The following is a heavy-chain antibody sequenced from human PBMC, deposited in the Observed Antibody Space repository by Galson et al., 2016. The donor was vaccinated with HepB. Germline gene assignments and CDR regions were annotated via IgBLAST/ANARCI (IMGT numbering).Heavy chain of an antibody. CDR2: FSNSGDT. V-gene: IGHV4-39*07. CDR3: ARVSFRTLGY. J-gene: IGHJ4*02. Sequence: TLSLTCTVSAISSGDYHWAFIRQPPGKGLEWIGSFSNSGDTFYNPSLKSRVTMSRDTSKNQFSVSLSSVTAADPAVYFCARVSFRTLGYWGQGTLVTVSS. CDR1: AISSGDYH.